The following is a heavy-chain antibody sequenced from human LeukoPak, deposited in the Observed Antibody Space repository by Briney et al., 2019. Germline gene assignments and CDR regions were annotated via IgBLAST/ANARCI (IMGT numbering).Heavy chain of an antibody. D-gene: IGHD6-6*01. CDR2: IYYSGST. CDR1: GGSISSYY. CDR3: ARDHSSSSSFDY. Sequence: SETLSLTCTVSGGSISSYYWSWIRQPPGKGLEWIGYIYYSGSTNYNPSLKSRVTISVDTSKNQFSLKLSSVTAADTAVYYCARDHSSSSSFDYWGQGTLVTVSS. V-gene: IGHV4-59*01. J-gene: IGHJ4*02.